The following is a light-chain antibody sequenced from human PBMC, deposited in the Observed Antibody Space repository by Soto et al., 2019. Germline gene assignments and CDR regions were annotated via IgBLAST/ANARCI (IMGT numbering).Light chain of an antibody. CDR2: EVN. CDR3: SSYTSIITVV. V-gene: IGLV2-14*01. Sequence: QSALTQPASLSGSPGQSITISCTGTSSDIGAYDYVSWFQQHPGKAPKLMISEVNNRPSGVSDRFSGSKSGNTASLTISGLQTEDEADYYCSSYTSIITVVFGGGTKLTVL. J-gene: IGLJ2*01. CDR1: SSDIGAYDY.